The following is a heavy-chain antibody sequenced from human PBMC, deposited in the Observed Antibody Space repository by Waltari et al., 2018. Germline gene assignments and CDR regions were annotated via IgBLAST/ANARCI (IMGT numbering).Heavy chain of an antibody. D-gene: IGHD3-16*02. CDR2: IYHSGST. CDR3: ARDWFPVWGSYRFDY. V-gene: IGHV4-38-2*02. CDR1: GYSISSGYY. J-gene: IGHJ4*02. Sequence: QVQLQESGPGLVKLSETLSLTCAVSGYSISSGYYWGWIRQPPGKGMEWIGSIYHSGSTYYNPSLKSRVTISVDTSKNQFSLKLSAVTAADTAVYYCARDWFPVWGSYRFDYWGQGTLVTVSS.